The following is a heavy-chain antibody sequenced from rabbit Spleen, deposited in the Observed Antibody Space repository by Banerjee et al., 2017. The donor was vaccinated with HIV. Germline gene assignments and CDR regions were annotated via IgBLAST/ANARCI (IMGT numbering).Heavy chain of an antibody. CDR2: IFADSIDII. Sequence: QSLEESGGGLVQPEGSLTLTCTASGFSFSSSHYMCWVRQAPGKGLEWIACIFADSIDIIYYKNWAKGRFTVSKTSSTTVTLQMTSLTVADTATYFCARGDATYRYADLWGPGTLVTVS. CDR3: ARGDATYRYADL. D-gene: IGHD6-1*01. CDR1: GFSFSSSHY. J-gene: IGHJ6*01. V-gene: IGHV1S40*01.